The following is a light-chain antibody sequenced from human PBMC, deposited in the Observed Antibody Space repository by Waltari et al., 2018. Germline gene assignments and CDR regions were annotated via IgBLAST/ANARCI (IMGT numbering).Light chain of an antibody. CDR2: YDS. V-gene: IGLV3-21*04. CDR1: NIGSRT. Sequence: SYVLPQPSSVSVAPGTTARITCGGSNIGSRTVHWHQQKPGQAPVLVFYYDSDRPSRIPEPLCGSNSKKTANLTIRRVEVGDEADYYCQVWDSSSDHWVFCRGTMLTVL. CDR3: QVWDSSSDHWV. J-gene: IGLJ3*02.